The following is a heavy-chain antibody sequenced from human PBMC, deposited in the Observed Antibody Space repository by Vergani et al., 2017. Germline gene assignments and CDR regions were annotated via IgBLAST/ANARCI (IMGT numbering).Heavy chain of an antibody. V-gene: IGHV4-39*01. Sequence: QMQLQESGPGLVKASETLSLTCTVSGDSIISRSYYWGWLRQPPGKGLEWFVRIYNSGNGDSSSSLQSRVTISAATSKTKFSLRLTFGIAADTAVYYCASGKYDSNSTTHYRGRDWDFWGQGTLVTVPS. CDR1: GDSIISRSYY. CDR3: ASGKYDSNSTTHYRGRDWDF. D-gene: IGHD1-1*01. J-gene: IGHJ1*01. CDR2: IYNSGNG.